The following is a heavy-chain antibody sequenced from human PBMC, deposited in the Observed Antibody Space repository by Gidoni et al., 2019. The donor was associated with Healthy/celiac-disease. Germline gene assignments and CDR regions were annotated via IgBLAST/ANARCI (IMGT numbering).Heavy chain of an antibody. J-gene: IGHJ4*02. V-gene: IGHV3-23*01. D-gene: IGHD6-19*01. CDR3: AKGVAVAGYYFDY. Sequence: VQLFESGGGLVKPGGSLRLYCAASGCTFSSDAMSWVRQAPGKGLEWVAAISVSGGSTYYADSVKGRFTISRDNSKNTLYLQMNSLRAEDTAVYYCAKGVAVAGYYFDYWGQGTLVTVSS. CDR1: GCTFSSDA. CDR2: ISVSGGST.